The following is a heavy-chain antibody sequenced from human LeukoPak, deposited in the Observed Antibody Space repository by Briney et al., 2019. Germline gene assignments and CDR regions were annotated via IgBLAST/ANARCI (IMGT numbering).Heavy chain of an antibody. J-gene: IGHJ4*02. V-gene: IGHV1-69*06. CDR3: ARESGYSYGYGGVFDY. Sequence: SVKVSCKASGGTFSSYAISWVRQAPGQGLEWMGGIIPIFGTANYAQKFQGRVTITADKSTSTAYMELSSLRSEDTAVYYCARESGYSYGYGGVFDYWGQGTLVTVSS. CDR1: GGTFSSYA. D-gene: IGHD5-18*01. CDR2: IIPIFGTA.